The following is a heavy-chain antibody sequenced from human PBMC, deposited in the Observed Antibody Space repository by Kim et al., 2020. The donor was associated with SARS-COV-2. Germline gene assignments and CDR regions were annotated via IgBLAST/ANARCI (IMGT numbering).Heavy chain of an antibody. V-gene: IGHV1-69*01. D-gene: IGHD6-19*01. Sequence: QKYQGRVTINADESTSTAYMELSSLRSEDTAVYYCARDPRPVAGTDAFDIWGQGTMVTVSS. J-gene: IGHJ3*02. CDR3: ARDPRPVAGTDAFDI.